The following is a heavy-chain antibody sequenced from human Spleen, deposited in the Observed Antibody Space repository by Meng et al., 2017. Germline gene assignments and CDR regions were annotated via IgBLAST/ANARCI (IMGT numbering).Heavy chain of an antibody. CDR2: INWNSGST. Sequence: GGSLRLSCAASGFTFDDYAMHWVRQVPGKGLEWVPGINWNSGSTDYADSVKGRFTISRDNAKNSLYLQMNSLRVEDMALYYCAKDGFTYRSGWHGHYFDYWGQGTLVTVFS. D-gene: IGHD6-19*01. V-gene: IGHV3-9*03. CDR1: GFTFDDYA. J-gene: IGHJ4*02. CDR3: AKDGFTYRSGWHGHYFDY.